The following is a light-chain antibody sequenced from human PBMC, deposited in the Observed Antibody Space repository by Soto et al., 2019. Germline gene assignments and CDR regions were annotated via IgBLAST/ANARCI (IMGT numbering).Light chain of an antibody. CDR1: QSVFYSSNNKDY. Sequence: DIVMTQSPDSLAVSLGERATINCKSSQSVFYSSNNKDYLAWYQQKPGQPPKLLIYWASTRESGVPDRFSGSGSETDFTLTISSLQAEDVAVYYCQQYYSTLLTFGGGTKVEIK. CDR3: QQYYSTLLT. V-gene: IGKV4-1*01. CDR2: WAS. J-gene: IGKJ4*01.